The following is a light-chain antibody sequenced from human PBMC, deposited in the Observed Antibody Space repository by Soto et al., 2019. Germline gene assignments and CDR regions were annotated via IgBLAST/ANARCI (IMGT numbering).Light chain of an antibody. V-gene: IGLV6-57*04. J-gene: IGLJ3*02. CDR3: QPSGDSNHVM. CDR2: EDR. CDR1: SGSIASKY. Sequence: NFMLTQPHSVSESPGKTVTISCTRSSGSIASKYVQWYQQRPGSAPTTVIYEDRQRPSGVPDRFSGSIDTSSNSASLTIAGLKTEDGADDYCQPSGDSNHVMFGGGTKLTVL.